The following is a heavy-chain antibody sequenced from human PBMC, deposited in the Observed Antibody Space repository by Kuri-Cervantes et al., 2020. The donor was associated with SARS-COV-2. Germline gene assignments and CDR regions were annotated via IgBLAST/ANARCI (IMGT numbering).Heavy chain of an antibody. J-gene: IGHJ5*02. CDR3: PRDLTDSSSWYLYWFDP. CDR2: IIPILGTA. Sequence: SVKVSCKASGGTFSSYAISWVRQAPGQGLEWMGRIIPILGTANYAQKFQGRVTITADKSTSTAYMELSSLRSEDTAVYYCPRDLTDSSSWYLYWFDPWGQGTLVTVSS. CDR1: GGTFSSYA. D-gene: IGHD6-13*01. V-gene: IGHV1-69*04.